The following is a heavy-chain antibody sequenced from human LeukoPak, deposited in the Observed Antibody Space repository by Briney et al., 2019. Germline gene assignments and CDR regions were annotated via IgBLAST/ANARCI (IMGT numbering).Heavy chain of an antibody. CDR2: ISGSGGST. CDR1: GFTFRSYA. J-gene: IGHJ4*02. Sequence: GGSLRLSCAASGFTFRSYAMSWVRQAPGKGLEWISAISGSGGSTYYADSVKGRFTISRDNSKNTLYLQMNSLRAEDTAVYYCGSYDSSGYYHYFDYWGQGTLVTVSS. D-gene: IGHD3-22*01. V-gene: IGHV3-23*01. CDR3: GSYDSSGYYHYFDY.